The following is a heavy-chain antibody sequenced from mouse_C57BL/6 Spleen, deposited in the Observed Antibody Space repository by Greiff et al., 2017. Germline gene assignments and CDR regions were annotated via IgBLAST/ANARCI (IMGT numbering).Heavy chain of an antibody. Sequence: QVHVKQPGPELVRPGSSVKLSCKASGYTFTSYWMHWVKQRPIQGLEWIGNIYPSDSETHYNQKFKDKATLTVDKSSSTAYMQLSSLTSEDSAVYYCARGSYYGSSPYYYAMDYWGQGTSVTVSS. CDR3: ARGSYYGSSPYYYAMDY. V-gene: IGHV1-52*01. CDR2: IYPSDSET. J-gene: IGHJ4*01. CDR1: GYTFTSYW. D-gene: IGHD1-1*01.